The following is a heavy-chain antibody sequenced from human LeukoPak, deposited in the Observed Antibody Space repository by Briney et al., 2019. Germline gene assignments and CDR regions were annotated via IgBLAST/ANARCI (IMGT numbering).Heavy chain of an antibody. V-gene: IGHV3-43*02. CDR3: AKGRSGWRWFDP. Sequence: GGSLRLSCAASGFTFDDYAMHWVRQAPGKGLEWVSLISGDSGYTYYTDSVKGRFTISRDNRKNSLYLQMNSLRTEDTALYYCAKGRSGWRWFDPWGQGTLVTVSS. D-gene: IGHD6-19*01. J-gene: IGHJ5*02. CDR2: ISGDSGYT. CDR1: GFTFDDYA.